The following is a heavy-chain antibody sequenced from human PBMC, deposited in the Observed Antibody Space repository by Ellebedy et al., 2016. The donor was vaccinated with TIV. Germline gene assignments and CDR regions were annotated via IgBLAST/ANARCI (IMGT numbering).Heavy chain of an antibody. Sequence: PGGSLRLSCAASGFTFSSHALHWVRQAPGKGLEWVALISFDGNNQTCADSVKGRFTVSRDNSKTTLYLKMNSRKAEDTAVYYCAGERASARGDFGSLRTPPPLYNKSAMDVWGQGTTVTVSS. CDR3: AGERASARGDFGSLRTPPPLYNKSAMDV. D-gene: IGHD3-10*01. V-gene: IGHV3-33*01. J-gene: IGHJ6*02. CDR1: GFTFSSHA. CDR2: ISFDGNNQ.